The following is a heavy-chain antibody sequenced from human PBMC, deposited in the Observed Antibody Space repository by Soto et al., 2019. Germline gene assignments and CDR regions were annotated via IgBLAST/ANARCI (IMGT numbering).Heavy chain of an antibody. D-gene: IGHD1-26*01. Sequence: EVQLLESGGGLVQPGGSLRLSCAASGFTFSSYAMSWVRQAPGKGLEWVSAISGSGGSTYYADSVKGRFTISRNNSKNKLYLQMNSLRAEDTAVYYCAKAKGWSGSYFDYWGQGTLVTVSS. V-gene: IGHV3-23*01. J-gene: IGHJ4*02. CDR1: GFTFSSYA. CDR3: AKAKGWSGSYFDY. CDR2: ISGSGGST.